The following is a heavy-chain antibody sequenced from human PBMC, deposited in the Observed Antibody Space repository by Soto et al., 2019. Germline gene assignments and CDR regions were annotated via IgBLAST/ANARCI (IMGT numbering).Heavy chain of an antibody. D-gene: IGHD3-16*01. CDR1: GFTSSTYW. J-gene: IGHJ4*02. CDR2: LDNDGTNT. CDR3: ARDGGTYFDY. Sequence: GGSLRLSCSASGFTSSTYWMHWVRQAPGKGLVWVSRLDNDGTNTRYADSVKGRFTVSRDNGKNTVYLQMDSLRAEDTAVYYCARDGGTYFDYWGQGTLVTVSS. V-gene: IGHV3-74*01.